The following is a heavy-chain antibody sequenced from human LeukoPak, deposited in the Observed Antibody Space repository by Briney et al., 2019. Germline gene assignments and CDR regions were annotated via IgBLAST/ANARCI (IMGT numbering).Heavy chain of an antibody. J-gene: IGHJ1*01. CDR2: INTDGSST. D-gene: IGHD6-19*01. CDR3: TTGGYSSGL. Sequence: GGSLRLSCAASGFTFSSYWMHWVRQAPGKGLVWVSRINTDGSSTSYADSVKGRFTISRDNARNSLYLQMNSLKTEDTAVYHCTTGGYSSGLWGQGTLVTVSS. V-gene: IGHV3-74*01. CDR1: GFTFSSYW.